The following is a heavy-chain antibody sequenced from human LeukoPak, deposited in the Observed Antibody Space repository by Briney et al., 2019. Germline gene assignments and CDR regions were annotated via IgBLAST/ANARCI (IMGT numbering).Heavy chain of an antibody. CDR3: ARAYYYYMDV. CDR1: GGSFSGYY. CDR2: IYYSGST. J-gene: IGHJ6*03. Sequence: PSETLSLTCAVYGGSFSGYYWSWIRQPPGKGLEWIGYIYYSGSTNYNPSLKSRVTISVDTSKNQFSLKLSSVTAADTAVYYCARAYYYYMDVWGKGTTVTISS. V-gene: IGHV4-59*01.